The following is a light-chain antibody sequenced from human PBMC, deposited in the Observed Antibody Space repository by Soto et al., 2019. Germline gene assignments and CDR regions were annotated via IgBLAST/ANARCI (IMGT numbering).Light chain of an antibody. Sequence: QSALTQPASVSGSPGQSITISCTGTSSDVGGYHYVSWYQLLPGKAPKLILFEVSIRPSGVSYRFSGSKSGNTASLTISGLQAEDEAHYFCSSYSISTDYLLGKGTKVTVL. CDR2: EVS. CDR3: SSYSISTDYL. CDR1: SSDVGGYHY. V-gene: IGLV2-14*01. J-gene: IGLJ1*01.